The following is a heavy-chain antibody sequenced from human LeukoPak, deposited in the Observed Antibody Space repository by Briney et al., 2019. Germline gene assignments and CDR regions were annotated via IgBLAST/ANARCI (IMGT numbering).Heavy chain of an antibody. J-gene: IGHJ5*02. Sequence: ASVKVSCKASGGTFSSYAISWVRQAPGQGLEWMGGIIPIFGTANYAQKFQGRVTITADKSTSTAYMELSSLRSEDTAVYYCAREDWSMVRGVIIIPNWFDPWGQGTLVTVSS. V-gene: IGHV1-69*06. CDR2: IIPIFGTA. CDR3: AREDWSMVRGVIIIPNWFDP. CDR1: GGTFSSYA. D-gene: IGHD3-10*01.